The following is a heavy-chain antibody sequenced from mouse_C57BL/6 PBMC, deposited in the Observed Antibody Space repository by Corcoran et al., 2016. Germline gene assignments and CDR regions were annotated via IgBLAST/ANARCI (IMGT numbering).Heavy chain of an antibody. CDR1: GYSITSGYY. D-gene: IGHD3-2*02. CDR3: AYLRLRNYYAMDY. CDR2: ISYDGSN. Sequence: DVQLQESGPGLVKPSQSLSLTCSVTGYSITSGYYWNWIRQFPGNKLEWMGYISYDGSNNYNPSLKNRISITRDTSKNQFFLKLNSVTTEDTATYYCAYLRLRNYYAMDYWGQGTSVTVSS. V-gene: IGHV3-6*01. J-gene: IGHJ4*01.